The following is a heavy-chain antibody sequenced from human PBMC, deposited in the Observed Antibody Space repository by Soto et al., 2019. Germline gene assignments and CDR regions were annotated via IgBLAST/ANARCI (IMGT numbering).Heavy chain of an antibody. D-gene: IGHD3-10*01. J-gene: IGHJ4*02. CDR3: ARDMDHTYDS. CDR2: IIPIFGTT. CDR1: GGTFSSFA. Sequence: QVQLVQSGAEVKKPESSVKVSCKASGGTFSSFAISWVRQAPGQGLEWMGGIIPIFGTTNYAQKFQGRVMITADESTSTAHMEVTTLRSDDTAVYYCARDMDHTYDSWGQGTLVTVSS. V-gene: IGHV1-69*01.